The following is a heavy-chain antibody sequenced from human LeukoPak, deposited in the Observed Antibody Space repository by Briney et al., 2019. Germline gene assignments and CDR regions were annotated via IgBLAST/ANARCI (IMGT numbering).Heavy chain of an antibody. Sequence: SETLSLTCTVSGGSVSSGNNYWSWFRQPPGKGLEWIGYIYYSGSTNCNPSLKSRVTISVNTSKNQFSLNLSSVTAADTAVYYCARVKAAGDAFDIWGQGTMVTVSS. J-gene: IGHJ3*02. D-gene: IGHD6-25*01. CDR1: GGSVSSGNNY. V-gene: IGHV4-61*01. CDR2: IYYSGST. CDR3: ARVKAAGDAFDI.